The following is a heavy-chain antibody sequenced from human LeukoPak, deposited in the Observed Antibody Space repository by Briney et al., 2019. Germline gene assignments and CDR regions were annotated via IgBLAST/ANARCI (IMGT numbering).Heavy chain of an antibody. CDR2: ISYDGSNK. V-gene: IGHV3-30*03. CDR3: ASQANYAWSDP. D-gene: IGHD4/OR15-4a*01. Sequence: GGSLRLSCAASGFTFSSYGMHWVRQAPGKGLEWVAAISYDGSNKYYADSVKGRFTISRDNSKNTLYLQMNSLRAEDTAVYYCASQANYAWSDPWGQGTLVTVSS. CDR1: GFTFSSYG. J-gene: IGHJ5*02.